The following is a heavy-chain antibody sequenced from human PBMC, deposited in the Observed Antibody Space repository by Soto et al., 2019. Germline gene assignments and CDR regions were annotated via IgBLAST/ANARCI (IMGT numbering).Heavy chain of an antibody. CDR3: ARGPNYYYYGMDV. V-gene: IGHV5-51*01. Sequence: GESLKISCKGSGYSFTSYWIGWVRQMPGKGLEWMGIIYPGDSDTRYSPSFQGQVTISADKSISTAYLQWSSLTASDTAMYYCARGPNYYYYGMDVWGQGTTVTVSS. CDR1: GYSFTSYW. J-gene: IGHJ6*02. CDR2: IYPGDSDT.